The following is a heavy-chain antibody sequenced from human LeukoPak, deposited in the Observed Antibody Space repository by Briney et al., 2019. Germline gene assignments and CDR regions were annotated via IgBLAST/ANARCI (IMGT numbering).Heavy chain of an antibody. CDR1: GDSVSSNSAA. V-gene: IGHV6-1*01. Sequence: SQTLSLTCAISGDSVSSNSAAWNWIRQSPSRGLQWLGRTYYRSKWYYDYVVSLKSRITIIPDTSKNQFSLQLSSVTPEDTAVYYRAGGTYSGYDSWGQGTLVTVSS. J-gene: IGHJ5*02. CDR3: AGGTYSGYDS. D-gene: IGHD5-12*01. CDR2: TYYRSKWYY.